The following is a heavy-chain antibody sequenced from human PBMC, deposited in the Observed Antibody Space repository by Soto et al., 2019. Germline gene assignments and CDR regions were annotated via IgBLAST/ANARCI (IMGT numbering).Heavy chain of an antibody. D-gene: IGHD1-20*01. V-gene: IGHV1-8*01. CDR3: ARDRPGIKTYEAFDI. CDR1: GYTFTSYD. Sequence: ASVKVSCKASGYTFTSYDINWVRQATGQGPEWMGWMSPNTGTIVYAQKFQGRVTMTRNTSTSTAYMTLSSLRSEDTVVYYCARDRPGIKTYEAFDIWGQGTTVTVS. CDR2: MSPNTGTI. J-gene: IGHJ3*02.